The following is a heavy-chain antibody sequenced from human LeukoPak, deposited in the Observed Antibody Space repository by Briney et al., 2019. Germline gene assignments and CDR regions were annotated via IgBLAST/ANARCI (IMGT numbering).Heavy chain of an antibody. J-gene: IGHJ6*03. D-gene: IGHD4-23*01. CDR3: ARGGATVVTHYYYYYMDV. Sequence: GASAKVSCKASGYTFTGYYMHWVRQAPGQGLEWMGWINPNSGGTNYAQKFQDRVTMTRDTSISTAYMELSRLRSDDTAVYYCARGGATVVTHYYYYYMDVWGKGTTVTVSS. V-gene: IGHV1-2*02. CDR1: GYTFTGYY. CDR2: INPNSGGT.